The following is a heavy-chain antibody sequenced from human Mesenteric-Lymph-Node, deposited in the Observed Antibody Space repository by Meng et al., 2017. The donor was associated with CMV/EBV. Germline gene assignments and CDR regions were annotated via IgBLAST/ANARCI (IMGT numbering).Heavy chain of an antibody. J-gene: IGHJ6*02. D-gene: IGHD5-18*01. CDR2: IKSKTDGGTK. V-gene: IGHV3-15*01. CDR1: GFTFSNAW. CDR3: TTDWGYSGMDV. Sequence: GESLKISCAASGFTFSNAWMSWVRQAPGKGLEWVGRIKSKTDGGTKDYAAPVKGRFTISRDDSKNTLYLQMNSLKTEDTAVYYCTTDWGYSGMDVWGQGTTVTVSS.